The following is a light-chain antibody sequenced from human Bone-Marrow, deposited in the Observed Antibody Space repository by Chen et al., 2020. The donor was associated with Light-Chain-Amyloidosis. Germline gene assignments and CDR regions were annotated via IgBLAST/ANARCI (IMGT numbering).Light chain of an antibody. CDR1: SGSIATNY. J-gene: IGLJ3*02. CDR3: QSYQGSSQGV. CDR2: EDD. V-gene: IGLV6-57*01. Sequence: NFMLTQPHSVSEYPGKTVIISCTRSSGSIATNYVQWYQQRPGSSPTTVIYEDDQRPSGVPDRFSGSIDRSSKSASLTISGLKTEDEADYYCQSYQGSSQGVFGGGTKLTVL.